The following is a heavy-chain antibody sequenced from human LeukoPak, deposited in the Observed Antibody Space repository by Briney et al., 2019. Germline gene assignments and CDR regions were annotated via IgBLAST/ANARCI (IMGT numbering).Heavy chain of an antibody. J-gene: IGHJ6*02. Sequence: HPGGSLRFSCAASGFTVSSNYMTWVRQAPGKGLEWVSLIYTDGSTYYADSVKGRFTISRHNSKNTLYIQMNSLGADDTAVYYCATGYSGYRRSYYYGMDVWGQGTTVTVSS. CDR2: IYTDGST. D-gene: IGHD5-12*01. CDR1: GFTVSSNY. CDR3: ATGYSGYRRSYYYGMDV. V-gene: IGHV3-53*04.